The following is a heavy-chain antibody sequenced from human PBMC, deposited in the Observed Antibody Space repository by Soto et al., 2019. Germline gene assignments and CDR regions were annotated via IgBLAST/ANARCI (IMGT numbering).Heavy chain of an antibody. Sequence: GGSLRLSCAASGFTFSSYAMSWVRQAPGKGLEWVSAISGSGGSTYYADSVKGRFTISRENSKNTLYLQMNSLRAEDTAVYYCAKDPQRSSSGPVNYNWFDPWGQGTLVTVSS. J-gene: IGHJ5*02. D-gene: IGHD6-19*01. CDR3: AKDPQRSSSGPVNYNWFDP. CDR2: ISGSGGST. V-gene: IGHV3-23*01. CDR1: GFTFSSYA.